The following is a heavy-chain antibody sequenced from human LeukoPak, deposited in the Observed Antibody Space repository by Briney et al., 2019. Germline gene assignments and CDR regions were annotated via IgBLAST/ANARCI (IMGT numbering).Heavy chain of an antibody. D-gene: IGHD6-13*01. CDR2: IYPGDSDT. J-gene: IGHJ4*02. V-gene: IGHV5-51*01. CDR1: GYSFTSYW. CDR3: ARLKDRGSSWMGGFDY. Sequence: GESLKISCKGSGYSFTSYWIGWVRQMPGKGLEWMGIIYPGDSDTRYSPSFQGQVTISADKYISTAYLQWSSLKASDTAMYYCARLKDRGSSWMGGFDYWGQGTLVTVSS.